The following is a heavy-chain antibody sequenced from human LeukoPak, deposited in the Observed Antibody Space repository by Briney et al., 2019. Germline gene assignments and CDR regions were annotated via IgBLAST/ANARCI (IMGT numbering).Heavy chain of an antibody. Sequence: PGGSLRLSCAASGFTFSSYAMSWVRQAPGKGLEWVSAISGSGGSTYYADSVKGRFTISRDNSKNTLYLQMNSLRAEDTAVYYCAKGGVLRYFDWLFKTFDYWGQGTLVTVSS. J-gene: IGHJ4*02. D-gene: IGHD3-9*01. V-gene: IGHV3-23*01. CDR2: ISGSGGST. CDR3: AKGGVLRYFDWLFKTFDY. CDR1: GFTFSSYA.